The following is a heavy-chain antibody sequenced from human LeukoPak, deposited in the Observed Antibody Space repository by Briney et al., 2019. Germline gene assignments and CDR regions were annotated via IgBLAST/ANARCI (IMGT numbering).Heavy chain of an antibody. Sequence: SQTLSLTCTVSGGSINRGDYIWIWLRPPPGKGLEWIGRFHHGGSPSYNPSLQSRVTISADTSKNQFSLNLRSVSDADTAVYYCARGLPTDKIDYWGQGTLVTVSS. J-gene: IGHJ4*02. D-gene: IGHD4-17*01. CDR2: FHHGGSP. CDR1: GGSINRGDYI. CDR3: ARGLPTDKIDY. V-gene: IGHV4-30-4*01.